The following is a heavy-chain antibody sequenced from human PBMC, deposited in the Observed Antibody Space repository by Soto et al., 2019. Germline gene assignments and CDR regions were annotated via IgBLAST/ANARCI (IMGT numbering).Heavy chain of an antibody. CDR3: ARRSSGWYFDY. CDR2: ISGSGGST. Sequence: EVQLLESGGGLVQPGGSLRLSCAAPGFTFSNYAMNWVRQAPGEGLEWVSVISGSGGSTYYADSVKGGFTISKDNSKNSLYLQMNALRGEDTAVYYCARRSSGWYFDYWGQGTLVTVSS. V-gene: IGHV3-23*01. J-gene: IGHJ4*02. CDR1: GFTFSNYA. D-gene: IGHD6-19*01.